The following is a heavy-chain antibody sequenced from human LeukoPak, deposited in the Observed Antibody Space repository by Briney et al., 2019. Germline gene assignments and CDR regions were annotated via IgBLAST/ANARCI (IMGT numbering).Heavy chain of an antibody. CDR2: IRGSGGST. Sequence: PGGSLRLSCAASGFTFSNYAMTWVRQAPGKGLEWVSGIRGSGGSTYYADSVKGRFTISRDNSKNTLYLQMNSLRAEDTAVYYCAKKYGGNPGHALDIWGQGTMVTVSS. V-gene: IGHV3-23*01. J-gene: IGHJ3*02. CDR3: AKKYGGNPGHALDI. D-gene: IGHD4-23*01. CDR1: GFTFSNYA.